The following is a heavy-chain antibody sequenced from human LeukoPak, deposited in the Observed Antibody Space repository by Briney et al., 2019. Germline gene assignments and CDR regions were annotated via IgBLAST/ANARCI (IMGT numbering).Heavy chain of an antibody. CDR3: ASECSSTSCYGGFDY. J-gene: IGHJ4*02. Sequence: GGSLRLSCGASGFTFSSYGMHWVRQAPGKGLEWVAVISYDATEKYYADSVKGRFTISRDNFKSTLYLQMNSLRPEDTAVYYCASECSSTSCYGGFDYWGQGTLVTVSS. V-gene: IGHV3-30*03. CDR2: ISYDATEK. CDR1: GFTFSSYG. D-gene: IGHD2-2*01.